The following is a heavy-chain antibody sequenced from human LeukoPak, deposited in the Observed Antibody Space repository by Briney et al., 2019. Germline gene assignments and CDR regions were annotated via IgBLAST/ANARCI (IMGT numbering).Heavy chain of an antibody. CDR2: ISAYNGNT. D-gene: IGHD2-21*02. V-gene: IGHV1-18*01. CDR3: ARDPHSYCGGDCYPPAYYFDY. CDR1: GYTFTSYG. J-gene: IGHJ4*02. Sequence: ASVKVSCKASGYTFTSYGISWVRQAPGQGLEWMGWISAYNGNTNYAQKLQGRVTMTTDTSTNTAYMELRSLRSDDTAVYYCARDPHSYCGGDCYPPAYYFDYWGQGTLVTVSS.